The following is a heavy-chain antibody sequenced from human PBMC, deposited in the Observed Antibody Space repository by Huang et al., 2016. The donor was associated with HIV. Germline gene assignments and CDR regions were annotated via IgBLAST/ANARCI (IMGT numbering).Heavy chain of an antibody. Sequence: EVQLVESGGGLVKPGGSLRLSCAACGFTFSIYSMNWVGQGPGKGLELVSYISGSSSYKYCADPVKCRFTIFRDNAKNSLYLQMNSLRAEDTAVYYSARDVPDGVAGTHFDYWGQGTLVTVSS. CDR3: ARDVPDGVAGTHFDY. J-gene: IGHJ4*02. CDR2: ISGSSSYK. V-gene: IGHV3-21*01. CDR1: GFTFSIYS. D-gene: IGHD6-19*01.